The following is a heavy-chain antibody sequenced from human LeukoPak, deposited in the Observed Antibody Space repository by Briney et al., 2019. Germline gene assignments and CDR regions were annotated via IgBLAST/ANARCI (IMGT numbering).Heavy chain of an antibody. CDR1: GYTFASYD. CDR2: MNPNSGNT. Sequence: ASVKVSCKASGYTFASYDINWVRQATGQGLEWMGWMNPNSGNTGYAQKFQGRVTITRNTSISTAYMELSSLRSEDTAVYYCARSFSGSYYLRYYYYYYMDVWGKGTTVTVSS. D-gene: IGHD1-26*01. J-gene: IGHJ6*03. CDR3: ARSFSGSYYLRYYYYYYMDV. V-gene: IGHV1-8*03.